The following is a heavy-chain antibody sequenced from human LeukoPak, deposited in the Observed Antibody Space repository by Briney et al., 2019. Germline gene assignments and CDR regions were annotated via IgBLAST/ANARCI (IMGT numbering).Heavy chain of an antibody. D-gene: IGHD5-18*01. Sequence: GGSLRLSCAAPGFTFSSYEMHWVRQAPGKGLEWISYISSSGSTIYYADSVKGRFTISRDNGKNSLYLQMNSLRAEDTAVYYCARVHYNTAMVDIDYWGQGTLVTVSS. CDR2: ISSSGSTI. V-gene: IGHV3-48*03. CDR1: GFTFSSYE. J-gene: IGHJ4*02. CDR3: ARVHYNTAMVDIDY.